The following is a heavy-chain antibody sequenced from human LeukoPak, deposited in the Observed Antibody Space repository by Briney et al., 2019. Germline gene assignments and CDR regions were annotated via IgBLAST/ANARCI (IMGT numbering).Heavy chain of an antibody. Sequence: GGCVRLSCAASGCSVSDNYMSWVRQAPGRGLEWVSVIYSGGNTYYADSVKGRFTISRDNSKNTLYLQMNSLRVEDTAVYYCATVRIIEGYSDAFDIWGQGTIVTVSS. CDR3: ATVRIIEGYSDAFDI. CDR1: GCSVSDNY. D-gene: IGHD3-22*01. J-gene: IGHJ3*02. CDR2: IYSGGNT. V-gene: IGHV3-53*01.